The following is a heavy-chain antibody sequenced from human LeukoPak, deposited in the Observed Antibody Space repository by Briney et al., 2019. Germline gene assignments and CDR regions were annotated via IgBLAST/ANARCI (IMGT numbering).Heavy chain of an antibody. Sequence: SQTLSLTCAVSGGSISSGGYSWSWIRQPPGKGLEWIGYIYHSGRTYYNPSLKSRVTISVDRSKNQFSLKLTSVTAADTAVYYCANSLWPPTPRFDYWGQGTLVTVSS. D-gene: IGHD2-21*01. CDR2: IYHSGRT. J-gene: IGHJ4*02. CDR3: ANSLWPPTPRFDY. CDR1: GGSISSGGYS. V-gene: IGHV4-30-2*01.